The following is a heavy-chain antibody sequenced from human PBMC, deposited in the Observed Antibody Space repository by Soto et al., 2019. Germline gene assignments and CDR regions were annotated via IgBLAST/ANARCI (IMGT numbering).Heavy chain of an antibody. J-gene: IGHJ3*01. CDR2: IGGRGNSA. CDR3: VREGRGSFDF. D-gene: IGHD5-12*01. V-gene: IGHV3-23*01. CDR1: GFIFTNYA. Sequence: GSLRLSCAASGFIFTNYAMNWGRQAPGKGLEWVSVIGGRGNSAYYADSVQGRFTISRDNSKNTLSLQMSSLTADDTAIYYCVREGRGSFDFWGRGTMVTVSS.